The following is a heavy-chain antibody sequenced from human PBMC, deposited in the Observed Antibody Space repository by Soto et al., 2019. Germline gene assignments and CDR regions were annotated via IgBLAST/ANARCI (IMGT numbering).Heavy chain of an antibody. CDR3: AKDAVYNDGLWLMDH. Sequence: EVQLLESGGGLVQPGGSLRLSCTASGLPHSRFAMMWVRQAPGKGLECVSGIYGSGGGIEYADSVKGRFTISRDNSENTVYLQMTDLRADDTALYYCAKDAVYNDGLWLMDHWGQGTQVTVSS. CDR1: GLPHSRFA. V-gene: IGHV3-23*01. D-gene: IGHD2-21*01. CDR2: IYGSGGGI. J-gene: IGHJ4*02.